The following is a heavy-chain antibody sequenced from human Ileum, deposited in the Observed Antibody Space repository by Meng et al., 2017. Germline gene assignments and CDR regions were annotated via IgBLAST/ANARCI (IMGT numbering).Heavy chain of an antibody. CDR2: IYLAGSP. D-gene: IGHD2-15*01. V-gene: IGHV4-4*02. CDR1: GGSISSSFY. Sequence: HVPMPGSGPGLVEPSGTLSLTCTVSGGSISSSFYWSWVRQSPGKGLEWIGPIYLAGSPNYNPSLESRVTISVDKSKNQFSLRLTSVTAADTAIFYCVRHGGKYFDSWGQGTLVTVSS. J-gene: IGHJ4*02. CDR3: VRHGGKYFDS.